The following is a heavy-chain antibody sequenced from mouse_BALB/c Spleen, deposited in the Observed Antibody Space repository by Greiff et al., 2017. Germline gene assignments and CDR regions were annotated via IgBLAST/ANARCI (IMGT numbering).Heavy chain of an antibody. CDR1: GYTFTSYW. Sequence: QVQLQQPGAELVKPGASVKLSCKASGYTFTSYWMHWVKQRPGQGLEWIGEIDPSDSYTNYNQKFKGKATLTVDKSSSTAYMQLSSLTSEDSAVYYCARLGALWGQGTLVTVSA. CDR3: ARLGAL. CDR2: IDPSDSYT. V-gene: IGHV1-69*02. D-gene: IGHD4-1*01. J-gene: IGHJ3*01.